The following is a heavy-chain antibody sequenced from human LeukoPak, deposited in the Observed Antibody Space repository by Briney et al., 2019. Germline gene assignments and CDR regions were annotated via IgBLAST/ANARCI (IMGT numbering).Heavy chain of an antibody. CDR3: ARDTVNGPFVISLDL. CDR2: INSADNVQ. J-gene: IGHJ5*02. Sequence: PGGSLRLSCAASGFSLRSSEMNWVRQAPGKGPEWVAHINSADNVQYYTDSVRGRFTMSRDNAKDLLFLQMNSLRDDDTAVYYCARDTVNGPFVISLDLWGQGVLVIVSS. D-gene: IGHD2-8*01. CDR1: GFSLRSSE. V-gene: IGHV3-48*03.